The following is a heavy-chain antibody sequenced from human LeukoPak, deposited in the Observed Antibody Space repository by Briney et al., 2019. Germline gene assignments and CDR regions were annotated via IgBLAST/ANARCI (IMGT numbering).Heavy chain of an antibody. D-gene: IGHD3-16*01. CDR3: ARQDWGSYYFDF. CDR2: IYYSGST. J-gene: IGHJ4*02. V-gene: IGHV4-39*01. Sequence: SETLSLTCTVSGGSITSSSYYWAWIRQPPGKGLEWIGSIYYSGSTYYNPSLKSRVSISLDTAKNQYSPKLSSVTAADTAVYYCARQDWGSYYFDFWGQGTLVTVSS. CDR1: GGSITSSSYY.